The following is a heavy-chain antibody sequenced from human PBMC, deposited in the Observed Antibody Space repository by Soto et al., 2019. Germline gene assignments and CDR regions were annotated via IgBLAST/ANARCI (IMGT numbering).Heavy chain of an antibody. V-gene: IGHV4-59*08. CDR1: GGSISSYY. CDR2: IYYSGST. Sequence: PSETLSLTCTVSGGSISSYYWSWIRQPPGKGLEWIGYIYYSGSTNYNLSLKSRVTISVDTSKNQFSLKLSSVTASDTAMYYCARHGVGDILTGQPDYWGQGTLVTVSS. J-gene: IGHJ4*02. D-gene: IGHD3-9*01. CDR3: ARHGVGDILTGQPDY.